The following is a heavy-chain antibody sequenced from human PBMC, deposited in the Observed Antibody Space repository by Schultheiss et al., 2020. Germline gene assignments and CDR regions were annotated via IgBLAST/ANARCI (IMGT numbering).Heavy chain of an antibody. CDR1: GFTFSSYA. V-gene: IGHV3-30-3*01. J-gene: IGHJ3*02. CDR2: ISYDGSNK. CDR3: AGVYMVTIGNAFDI. Sequence: GGSLRLSCAASGFTFSSYAMYWVRQAPGKGLEWVAVISYDGSNKYYADSVKGRFTISRDNSKNTLYLQMNSLRAEDTAVYYCAGVYMVTIGNAFDIWGQGTMVTVS. D-gene: IGHD2-21*02.